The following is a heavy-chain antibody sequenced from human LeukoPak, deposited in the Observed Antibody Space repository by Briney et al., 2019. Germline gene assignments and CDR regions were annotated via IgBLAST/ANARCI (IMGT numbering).Heavy chain of an antibody. CDR2: INPNSGGT. V-gene: IGHV1-2*02. Sequence: ASVKVSCKASGYTFTGYYMHWVRQAPGQGLEWMGRINPNSGGTNYAQKFQGRVTMTRDTSISTAYMELSRLTSDDTAVYYCAIRALDYDTSGYLLDYWGQGTLVTVSS. D-gene: IGHD3-22*01. CDR3: AIRALDYDTSGYLLDY. J-gene: IGHJ4*02. CDR1: GYTFTGYY.